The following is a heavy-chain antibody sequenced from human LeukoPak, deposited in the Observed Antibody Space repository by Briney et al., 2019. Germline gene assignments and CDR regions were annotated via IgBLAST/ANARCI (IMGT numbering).Heavy chain of an antibody. CDR3: ATTHVDGGSYQSPEFDY. D-gene: IGHD1-26*01. V-gene: IGHV3-30*04. CDR1: GFTFSSYA. CDR2: ISYDGSNK. Sequence: PGGSLRLSCAASGFTFSSYAMHWVRQAPGKGLEWVAVISYDGSNKYYADSVKGRFTISRDNSKNTLYLQMNSLRAEDTAVYYCATTHVDGGSYQSPEFDYWGQGTLVTVSS. J-gene: IGHJ4*02.